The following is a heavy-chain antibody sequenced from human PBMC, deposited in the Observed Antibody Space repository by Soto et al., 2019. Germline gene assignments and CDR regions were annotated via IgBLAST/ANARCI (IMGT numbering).Heavy chain of an antibody. Sequence: GGSLRLSCAASGFTFSSYTIHWVRQAPGKGLEWLSYISSTSTTIYQADSVKGRFTISSDNAKNSLYLQMSSLRDDDTAVYYCARDLGGRCRIFDFWGQGTQVTVSS. J-gene: IGHJ4*02. CDR3: ARDLGGRCRIFDF. D-gene: IGHD3-16*01. CDR2: ISSTSTTI. V-gene: IGHV3-48*02. CDR1: GFTFSSYT.